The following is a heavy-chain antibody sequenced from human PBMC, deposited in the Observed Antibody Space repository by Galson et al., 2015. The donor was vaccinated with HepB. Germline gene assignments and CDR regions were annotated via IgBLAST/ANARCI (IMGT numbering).Heavy chain of an antibody. V-gene: IGHV3-23*01. Sequence: SLRLSCAGSGFIFRHHAMAWIRQAPGKGLEWVSGINGRGSTRSYSDAVKGRFSIFRDNSKDTVFLQMDILRAEDTAVYYCVKEGSWFGGDWFDPWGQGALVTVS. CDR1: GFIFRHHA. J-gene: IGHJ5*02. D-gene: IGHD3-16*01. CDR2: INGRGSTR. CDR3: VKEGSWFGGDWFDP.